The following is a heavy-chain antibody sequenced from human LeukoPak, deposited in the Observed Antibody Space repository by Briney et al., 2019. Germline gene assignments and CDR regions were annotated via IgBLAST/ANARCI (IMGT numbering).Heavy chain of an antibody. CDR3: ASSPEDGPDY. Sequence: PGGSLRLSCAASGFTFSSYSMNWVRQAPGKGLEWVSSISSSSYIYYADSVKGRFTISRDNAKNTLYLQMNTLRVEDTAVYYCASSPEDGPDYWGQGTLVTVSS. CDR1: GFTFSSYS. J-gene: IGHJ4*02. D-gene: IGHD5-24*01. V-gene: IGHV3-21*01. CDR2: ISSSSYI.